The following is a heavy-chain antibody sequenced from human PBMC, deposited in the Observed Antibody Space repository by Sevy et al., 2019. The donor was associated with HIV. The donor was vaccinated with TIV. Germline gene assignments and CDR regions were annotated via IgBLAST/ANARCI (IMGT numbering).Heavy chain of an antibody. CDR1: GFTVSRYD. Sequence: GGSLRLSCAASGFTVSRYDMHWVRQATGKGLEWVSAIGTAGDTDYPGSVKGRFTISRENAKNSLYLQMNSLRAGDTAVYYCARVRPYYYGTGRGGDYYYYYGMDVWGQGTTVTVSS. J-gene: IGHJ6*02. CDR3: ARVRPYYYGTGRGGDYYYYYGMDV. D-gene: IGHD3-10*01. V-gene: IGHV3-13*01. CDR2: IGTAGDT.